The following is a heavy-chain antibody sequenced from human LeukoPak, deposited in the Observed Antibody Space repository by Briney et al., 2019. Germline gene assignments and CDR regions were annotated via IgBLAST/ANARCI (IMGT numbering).Heavy chain of an antibody. CDR2: ISGSGGST. Sequence: PGGSLRLSCAASGSTFSSYAMSWVRQAPGKGLEWVSAISGSGGSTYYADSVKGRFTISRDNSKNTLYLQMNSLRAEDTAVYYCAKDITMIVVVIPGAFDIWGQGTMVTVSS. J-gene: IGHJ3*02. V-gene: IGHV3-23*01. D-gene: IGHD3-22*01. CDR3: AKDITMIVVVIPGAFDI. CDR1: GSTFSSYA.